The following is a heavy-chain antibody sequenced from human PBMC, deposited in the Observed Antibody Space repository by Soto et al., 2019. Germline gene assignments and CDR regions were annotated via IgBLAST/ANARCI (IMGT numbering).Heavy chain of an antibody. J-gene: IGHJ4*02. V-gene: IGHV3-30*03. CDR1: GFAFGGFG. Sequence: QVRLVESGGGVVRPGKSLTLSCTGSGFAFGGFGIHWVRQSPGKGLEWLAMTSSDGSNKYLADSVKGRFTVSRDMSRTTVFLQMDNLRLEDTAVYYCARGGDVLDYWGRGALVTVSS. D-gene: IGHD3-16*01. CDR3: ARGGDVLDY. CDR2: TSSDGSNK.